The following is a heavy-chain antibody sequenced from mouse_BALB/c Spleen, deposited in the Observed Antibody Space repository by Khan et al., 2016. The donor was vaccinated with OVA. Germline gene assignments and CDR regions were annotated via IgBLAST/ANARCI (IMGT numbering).Heavy chain of an antibody. CDR2: ITYSGST. CDR3: ARDYGSSYLFFDY. Sequence: VQLQQPGPGLVKPSQSLSLTCTVTGYSITSDYAWNWIRQFPGNKLEWMAYITYSGSTGYNPSLKSRISITRDTSKNQFFLQLNSVTIEDTATYYCARDYGSSYLFFDYWGQGTTLTVSS. J-gene: IGHJ2*01. CDR1: GYSITSDYA. V-gene: IGHV3-2*02. D-gene: IGHD1-1*01.